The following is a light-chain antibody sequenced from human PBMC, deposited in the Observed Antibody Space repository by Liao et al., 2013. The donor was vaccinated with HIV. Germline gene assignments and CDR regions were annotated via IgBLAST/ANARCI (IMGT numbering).Light chain of an antibody. Sequence: SYELTQPPSVSVSPGQTANITCSGQRLGNKWTSWYQQRPGQSPILVIYDDMKRPSGIPERFSASKSGHTATLTISGTQAMDEADYYCQAWDSSTAHFVFGSGTKVTVL. CDR2: DDM. V-gene: IGLV3-1*01. CDR3: QAWDSSTAHFV. CDR1: RLGNKW. J-gene: IGLJ1*01.